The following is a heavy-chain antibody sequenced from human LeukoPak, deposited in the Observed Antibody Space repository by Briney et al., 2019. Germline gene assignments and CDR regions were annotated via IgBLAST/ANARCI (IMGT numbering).Heavy chain of an antibody. CDR3: TRHRPGNYFDY. V-gene: IGHV3-49*03. CDR2: IRSKAYGGTT. CDR1: GFTFGDYA. Sequence: PGGSLRLSCTASGFTFGDYAMSWFRQAPGKGLEWVGFIRSKAYGGTTEYAAPVKGRFTISRDDSKSIAYLQMNSLKTEDTAVYYCTRHRPGNYFDYWGQGTLVTVSS. J-gene: IGHJ4*02. D-gene: IGHD6-6*01.